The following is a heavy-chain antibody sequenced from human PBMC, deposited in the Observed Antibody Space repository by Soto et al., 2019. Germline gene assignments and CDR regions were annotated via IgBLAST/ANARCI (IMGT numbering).Heavy chain of an antibody. CDR3: ARDGVVVVPAASGDYYYYGMDV. D-gene: IGHD2-2*01. J-gene: IGHJ6*02. CDR2: ISYDGSNK. Sequence: GGSLRLSCAASGFTFISYAMHWVRQAPGKGLEWVAVISYDGSNKYYADSVKGRFTISRDNSKNTLYLQMNSLRAEDTAVYYCARDGVVVVPAASGDYYYYGMDVWGQGTTVTVSS. CDR1: GFTFISYA. V-gene: IGHV3-30-3*01.